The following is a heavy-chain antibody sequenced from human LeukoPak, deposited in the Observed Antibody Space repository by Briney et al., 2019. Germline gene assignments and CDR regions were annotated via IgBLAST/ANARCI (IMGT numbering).Heavy chain of an antibody. D-gene: IGHD5-12*01. CDR2: IIPIFGTA. CDR1: GGTFSSYA. V-gene: IGHV1-69*05. CDR3: ARDILPSYSGYDRTLPDY. J-gene: IGHJ4*02. Sequence: GASVKVSCKASGGTFSSYAISWVRQAPGQGLEWVGGIIPIFGTANYAQKFQGRVTITTDESTSTAYMELSSLRSEDTAVYYCARDILPSYSGYDRTLPDYWGQGTLVTVSS.